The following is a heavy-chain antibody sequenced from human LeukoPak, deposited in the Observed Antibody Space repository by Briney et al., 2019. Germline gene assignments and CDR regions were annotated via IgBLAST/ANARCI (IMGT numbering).Heavy chain of an antibody. CDR1: GYTFTGYY. V-gene: IGHV1-2*02. CDR2: INPNSGGT. CDR3: ARALYYDSSGYYSSSYYYFQH. D-gene: IGHD3-22*01. J-gene: IGHJ1*01. Sequence: ASVTVSCKASGYTFTGYYLHWVRQAPGQGPEWMGWINPNSGGTNYAQKFQGRVTMTRDTSISTAYMELSRLRSDDTAEYYCARALYYDSSGYYSSSYYYFQHWGQGTLVTVSS.